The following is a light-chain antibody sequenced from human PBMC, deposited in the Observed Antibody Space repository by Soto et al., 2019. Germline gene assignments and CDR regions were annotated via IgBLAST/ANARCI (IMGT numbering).Light chain of an antibody. J-gene: IGLJ3*02. Sequence: QSALTQPPSASGSPGQSVTISCTGTKNDIGVYDFVSWYQHHPGKAPRLIIYEVVQRPSGVPDRFSGSKSGNTASLTVSGLQAADEADYYCGTWDKSLSAGVFGGGTKLTVL. CDR3: GTWDKSLSAGV. CDR2: EVV. V-gene: IGLV2-8*01. CDR1: KNDIGVYDF.